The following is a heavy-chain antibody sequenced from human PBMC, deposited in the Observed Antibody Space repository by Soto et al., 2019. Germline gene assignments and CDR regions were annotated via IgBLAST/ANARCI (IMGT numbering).Heavy chain of an antibody. CDR3: ARGKYTPGTIFGVPMLRGYYGMDV. Sequence: QVQLVQSGAEVKKPGSSVKVSCKASGGTFSSYAISWVRQAPGQGLEWMGGIIPIFGTANYAQKFQGRVTITADESTSTAYMELSSLRSEDTAVYYCARGKYTPGTIFGVPMLRGYYGMDVWGQGTTVTVSS. V-gene: IGHV1-69*01. J-gene: IGHJ6*02. CDR1: GGTFSSYA. D-gene: IGHD3-3*01. CDR2: IIPIFGTA.